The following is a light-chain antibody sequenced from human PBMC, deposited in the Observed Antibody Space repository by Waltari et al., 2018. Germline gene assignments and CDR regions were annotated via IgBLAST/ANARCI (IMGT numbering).Light chain of an antibody. CDR2: DAS. J-gene: IGKJ4*01. V-gene: IGKV1-9*01. Sequence: DIQLTQSPSFLSVSVGDRVTITCRASQGISSSLAWYQHKPGKGPKLLVYDASSLQSGVPTIFSVSGSGTEFTLTFSGLQAEDFASYYCQQLSTYPLTIGGGTKVVIK. CDR3: QQLSTYPLT. CDR1: QGISSS.